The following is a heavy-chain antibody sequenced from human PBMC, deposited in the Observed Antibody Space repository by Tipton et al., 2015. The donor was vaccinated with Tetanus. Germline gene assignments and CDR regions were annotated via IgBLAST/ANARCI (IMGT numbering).Heavy chain of an antibody. V-gene: IGHV4-34*01. J-gene: IGHJ6*02. CDR2: INHSGST. D-gene: IGHD6-13*01. CDR1: GGSFSGYY. Sequence: TLSLTCAVYGGSFSGYYWSWIRQPPGKGLEWIGEINHSGSTNYIPSLKSRVTISVDTSKNQFSLKLSSVTAADTAVYYCARGQAAGFTVGYYYYYYGMDVWGQGTTVTVSS. CDR3: ARGQAAGFTVGYYYYYYGMDV.